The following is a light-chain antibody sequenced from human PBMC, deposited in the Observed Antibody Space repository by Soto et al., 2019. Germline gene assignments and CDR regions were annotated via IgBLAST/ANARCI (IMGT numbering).Light chain of an antibody. CDR1: SSNIGNNY. CDR2: ENN. Sequence: QSVLTQPPSVSAAPGQKVTISCSRSSSNIGNNYVSWYQQLPGTAPKLLIYENNKRPSGIPDRFSGSKSGTSATLGITGLQTGDEADYYCGTWDSSLSASYVFGTGTKVTVL. CDR3: GTWDSSLSASYV. V-gene: IGLV1-51*02. J-gene: IGLJ1*01.